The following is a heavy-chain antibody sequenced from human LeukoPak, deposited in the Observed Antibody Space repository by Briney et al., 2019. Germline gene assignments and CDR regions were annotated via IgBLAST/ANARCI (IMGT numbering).Heavy chain of an antibody. CDR2: ISRSTRIL. CDR3: ARGGGLDV. J-gene: IGHJ6*02. CDR1: GVTFSEDY. D-gene: IGHD3-16*01. Sequence: GGSLRLSCAASGVTFSEDYMNWIRQAPGKGLEWIAYISRSTRILYYADSVKGRFTISRDNAKNSLYLQMSNLRAEDTAVYFCARGGGLDVWGQGATVTVSS. V-gene: IGHV3-11*01.